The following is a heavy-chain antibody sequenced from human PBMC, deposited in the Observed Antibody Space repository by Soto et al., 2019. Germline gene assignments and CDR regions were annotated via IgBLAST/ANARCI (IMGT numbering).Heavy chain of an antibody. V-gene: IGHV3-7*04. CDR3: ARAGW. D-gene: IGHD2-15*01. CDR1: GFTFINSW. Sequence: DVQLVESGGGLVQPGGSLRLSCAASGFTFINSWMSWVRQAPGKGLEWVASIKQDGSEIYYVASVKGRFTISRDNAKNSLYLQMNTLRVEDTAVYYCARAGWWGRGTLVTVSS. J-gene: IGHJ4*02. CDR2: IKQDGSEI.